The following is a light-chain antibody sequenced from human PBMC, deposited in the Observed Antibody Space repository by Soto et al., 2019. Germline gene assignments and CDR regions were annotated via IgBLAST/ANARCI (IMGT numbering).Light chain of an antibody. CDR2: GAS. Sequence: EIVLTQSPGTLSSSPGERATLSCRASQSVSRNNLAWYLQKPGQAPRLLIYGASNRATGIPDRFSGSGSGTDFTLTISRLEPEDFAVYYCQQYGGSPRTFGQGTKLEIK. CDR1: QSVSRNN. CDR3: QQYGGSPRT. V-gene: IGKV3-20*01. J-gene: IGKJ2*01.